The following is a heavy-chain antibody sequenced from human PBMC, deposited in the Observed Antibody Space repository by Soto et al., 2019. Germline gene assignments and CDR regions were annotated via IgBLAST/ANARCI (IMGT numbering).Heavy chain of an antibody. V-gene: IGHV1-2*02. CDR2: INPNSGGT. CDR1: GYTFTGYC. J-gene: IGHJ5*02. CDR3: ARDLMTYQLLMNWFDP. D-gene: IGHD2-2*01. Sequence: GASVKVSCKASGYTFTGYCMNWVRQAPGQGLEWMGWINPNSGGTNYAQKFQVRVTMTRDTSIKTAYMELSRLRSDDTAVYYCARDLMTYQLLMNWFDPWGQGTLVTVSS.